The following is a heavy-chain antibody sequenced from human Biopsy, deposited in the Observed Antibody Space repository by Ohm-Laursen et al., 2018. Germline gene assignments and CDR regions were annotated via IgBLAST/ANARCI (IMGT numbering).Heavy chain of an antibody. CDR2: INHSGRT. CDR1: GESFNGYY. J-gene: IGHJ6*02. CDR3: VRGVDYYDPYHYYALDA. Sequence: TLSLTCAVYGESFNGYYWSWIRQTPGKGLEWIGEINHSGRTNYNPSLKSRVIISVDTSKNQFSLKVRSVTAADTAVYYCVRGVDYYDPYHYYALDAWGQGTTVTVSS. D-gene: IGHD3-22*01. V-gene: IGHV4-34*01.